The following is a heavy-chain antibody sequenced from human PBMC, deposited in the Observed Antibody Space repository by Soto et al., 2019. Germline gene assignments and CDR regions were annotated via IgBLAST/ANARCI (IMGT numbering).Heavy chain of an antibody. J-gene: IGHJ5*01. CDR1: GGTFSSYA. Sequence: QVQLVQSGAEVKKPGSSVKVSCKASGGTFSSYAITWVRQAPGQELDWMGEIIPIFGATNFAQKFQGRVAITADKSTTTAYMELSSLTSEDTAVYYCARMGGSFLDSWGQGTLVTVSS. D-gene: IGHD1-26*01. CDR3: ARMGGSFLDS. V-gene: IGHV1-69*06. CDR2: IIPIFGAT.